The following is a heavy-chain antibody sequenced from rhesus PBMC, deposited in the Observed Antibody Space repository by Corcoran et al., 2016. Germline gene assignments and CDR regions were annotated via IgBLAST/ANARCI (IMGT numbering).Heavy chain of an antibody. J-gene: IGHJ4*01. V-gene: IGHV3S25*01. CDR1: GFTFSSYW. Sequence: EVQLVESGGGLAKPGGSLRLSCAASGFTFSSYWMHWVRQAPGKGLEWVSAINSGGCSTYYAHSGKGRFPLSKDNSKNTLSLQMNSLRAEDTAVYYCAKEYCSSTYCSQVGDYWGQGVLVTVSS. CDR3: AKEYCSSTYCSQVGDY. CDR2: INSGGCST. D-gene: IGHD2-15*01.